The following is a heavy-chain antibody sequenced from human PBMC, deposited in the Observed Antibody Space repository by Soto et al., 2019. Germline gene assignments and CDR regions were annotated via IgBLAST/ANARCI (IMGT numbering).Heavy chain of an antibody. J-gene: IGHJ3*02. CDR2: IYYNGRT. Sequence: PGTLSLTCGVSGDSISRNSYYWGWIRQPPGKGLEWIGNIYYNGRTYYNPSLRSRVTISIDTSKNQFSLNLSSVTAADTAVYFCARRAQLWVVFDIPGQGTTVTVSS. V-gene: IGHV4-39*01. CDR3: ARRAQLWVVFDI. D-gene: IGHD5-18*01. CDR1: GDSISRNSYY.